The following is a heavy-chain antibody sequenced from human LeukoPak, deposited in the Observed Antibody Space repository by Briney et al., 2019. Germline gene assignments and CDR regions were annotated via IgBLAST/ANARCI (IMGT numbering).Heavy chain of an antibody. Sequence: ASVKVSCKASGYTFTSYGISWVQQAPGQGLEWMGWISAYNGNTNYAQKLQGRVTMTTDTSTSTAYMELRSLRSDDTAVYYCARDRFPLPGPLYDSSGYHKWHDAFDIWGQGTMVTVSS. D-gene: IGHD3-22*01. CDR2: ISAYNGNT. CDR3: ARDRFPLPGPLYDSSGYHKWHDAFDI. CDR1: GYTFTSYG. V-gene: IGHV1-18*01. J-gene: IGHJ3*02.